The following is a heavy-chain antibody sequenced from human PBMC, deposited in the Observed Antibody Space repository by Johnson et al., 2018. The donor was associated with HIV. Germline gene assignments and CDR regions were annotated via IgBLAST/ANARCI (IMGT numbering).Heavy chain of an antibody. V-gene: IGHV3-11*04. CDR3: ARGAYSSSWHASDASDI. D-gene: IGHD6-13*01. CDR1: GFTFSDHY. Sequence: QVQLVESGGGVVQPGRSLRLSCAASGFTFSDHYMDWVRQAPGKGLEWVSYISSSGSTIYYADSVKGRFTISRDNAKNSLYLQMNSLRDEDTAVYYCARGAYSSSWHASDASDIWGQGTMVTVSA. J-gene: IGHJ3*02. CDR2: ISSSGSTI.